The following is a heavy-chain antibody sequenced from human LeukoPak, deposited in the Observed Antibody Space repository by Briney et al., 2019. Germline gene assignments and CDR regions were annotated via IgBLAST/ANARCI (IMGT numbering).Heavy chain of an antibody. Sequence: PSETLSLTCTVSGGSISSSSYYWGWIRQPPGKGLEWIGSIYYSGSTNYNPSLKSRVTISVDTSKNQFSLKLSSVTAADTAVYYCARDRAPNDYWGQGTLVTVSS. J-gene: IGHJ4*02. V-gene: IGHV4-39*07. CDR3: ARDRAPNDY. CDR2: IYYSGST. CDR1: GGSISSSSYY.